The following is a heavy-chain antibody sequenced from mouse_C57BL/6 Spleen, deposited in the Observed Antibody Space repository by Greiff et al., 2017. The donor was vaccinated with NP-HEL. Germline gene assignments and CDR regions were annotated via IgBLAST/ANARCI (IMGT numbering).Heavy chain of an antibody. CDR1: GYSITSGYY. J-gene: IGHJ4*01. CDR3: AREDDSYAMDY. CDR2: ISYDGSN. D-gene: IGHD2-4*01. V-gene: IGHV3-6*01. Sequence: EVKLQESGPGLVKPSQSLSLTCSVTGYSITSGYYWNWIRQFPGNKLEWMGYISYDGSNNYNPSLKNRISITRDTSKNQFFLKLNSVTTEDTATYYCAREDDSYAMDYWGQGTSVTVSS.